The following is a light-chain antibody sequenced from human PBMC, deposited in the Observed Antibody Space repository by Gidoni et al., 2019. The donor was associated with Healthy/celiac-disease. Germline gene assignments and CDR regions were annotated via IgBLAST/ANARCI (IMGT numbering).Light chain of an antibody. V-gene: IGKV3-20*01. J-gene: IGKJ5*01. Sequence: VLTQSPGPLSLSPGERATLSCRASQSVSSSDLAWYQQKPGQAPRLLIYGASSRATGIPDRFSGSGSGTDFTLTISRLEPEDFAVYYCQQYGSSPTFGQGTRLEIK. CDR1: QSVSSSD. CDR3: QQYGSSPT. CDR2: GAS.